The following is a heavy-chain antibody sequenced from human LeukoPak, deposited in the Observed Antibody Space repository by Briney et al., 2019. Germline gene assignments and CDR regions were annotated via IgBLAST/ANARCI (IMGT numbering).Heavy chain of an antibody. J-gene: IGHJ5*02. CDR3: AREFGVTGLSNWFDP. Sequence: ASVKVSCKASGYTFGNYAIHWVRQAPGQGLEWMGWINRNNGDTKYAQRLQGRITMTTDASTSTAYLELRSLRSDDTAVYYCAREFGVTGLSNWFDPWGQGTLVTVSS. V-gene: IGHV1-18*01. D-gene: IGHD2-21*02. CDR1: GYTFGNYA. CDR2: INRNNGDT.